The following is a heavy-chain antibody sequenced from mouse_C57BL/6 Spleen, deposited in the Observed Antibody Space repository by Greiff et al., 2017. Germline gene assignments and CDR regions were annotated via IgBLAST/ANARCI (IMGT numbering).Heavy chain of an antibody. V-gene: IGHV1-54*01. Sequence: VQLQQSGAELVRPGTSVKVSCKASGYAFTNYLIEWVKQRPGQGLEWIGVINPGSGGTNYNEKFKGKATLTADKSSSTAYMQLSSLTSEDAAVYFCAREDDGYYYFDYWGQGTTLTVSS. CDR1: GYAFTNYL. D-gene: IGHD2-3*01. CDR3: AREDDGYYYFDY. J-gene: IGHJ2*01. CDR2: INPGSGGT.